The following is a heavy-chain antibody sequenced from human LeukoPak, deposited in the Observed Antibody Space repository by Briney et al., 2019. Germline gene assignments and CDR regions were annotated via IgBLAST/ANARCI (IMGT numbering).Heavy chain of an antibody. V-gene: IGHV4-59*01. CDR3: ARVYTPPGRFLEWLPRVPHFDY. CDR1: GDSISTYY. D-gene: IGHD3-3*01. J-gene: IGHJ4*02. Sequence: PSETLSLTCSVSGDSISTYYWSWIRQPPGKALEWIGYVYYSGSTDYNPSLKSRVTISVDTSKNQFSLNLKSVTAADPAVYYCARVYTPPGRFLEWLPRVPHFDYWGQGTLVTVSS. CDR2: VYYSGST.